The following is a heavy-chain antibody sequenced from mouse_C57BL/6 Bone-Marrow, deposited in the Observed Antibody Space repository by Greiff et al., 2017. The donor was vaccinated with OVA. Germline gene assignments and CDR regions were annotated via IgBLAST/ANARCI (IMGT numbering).Heavy chain of an antibody. CDR2: VYPYNGGT. J-gene: IGHJ1*03. Sequence: EVQLQQSGPVLVKPGPSVKISCKASGFTFTDYYMHWVKQSHGKSLEWIGLVYPYNGGTSYNQKFKGKATLTVDTSSSTAYMELNSLTSEDSAVYYCESFDYGSSYVGYFDVWGTGTTVTVSS. V-gene: IGHV1-36*01. CDR3: ESFDYGSSYVGYFDV. CDR1: GFTFTDYY. D-gene: IGHD1-1*01.